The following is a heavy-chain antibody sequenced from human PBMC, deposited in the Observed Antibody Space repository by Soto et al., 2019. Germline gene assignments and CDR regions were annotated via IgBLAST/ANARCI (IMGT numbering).Heavy chain of an antibody. CDR2: ISSDATTK. J-gene: IGHJ4*02. V-gene: IGHV3-30*03. CDR3: AAHYGKYWNHFDS. CDR1: GVTFNTDG. D-gene: IGHD1-1*01. Sequence: SXRLSCTASGVTFNTDGVHGFRQAPGKGLEWVALISSDATTKIYGDSVKGRFTISRDNPKNTLYLQMNSLLPEDTAVYYCAAHYGKYWNHFDSWGLGTLVTVSS.